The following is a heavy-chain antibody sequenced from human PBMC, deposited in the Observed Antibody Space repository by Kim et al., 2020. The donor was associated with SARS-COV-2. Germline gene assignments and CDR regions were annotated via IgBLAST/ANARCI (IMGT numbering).Heavy chain of an antibody. Sequence: GGSLRLSCSASGFTFSSYAMHWVRQAPGKGLEYVSAISSNGGSTYYADSVKGRFTISRDNSKNTLYLQMSSLRAEDTAVYYCVKSDGSTYYYYDMDVWGQGTTVTVSS. CDR3: VKSDGSTYYYYDMDV. D-gene: IGHD5-12*01. CDR2: ISSNGGST. V-gene: IGHV3-64D*06. J-gene: IGHJ6*02. CDR1: GFTFSSYA.